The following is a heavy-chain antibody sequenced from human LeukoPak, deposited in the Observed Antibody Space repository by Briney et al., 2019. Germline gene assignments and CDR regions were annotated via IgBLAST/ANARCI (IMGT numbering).Heavy chain of an antibody. CDR3: ARHRVDRYGDYEADY. CDR2: VDPSDSYT. V-gene: IGHV5-10-1*01. D-gene: IGHD4-17*01. Sequence: GESLKISCKGSGYSFTSYWISWVRQMPGKGLEWMGRVDPSDSYTNYSPPFEGHVTISADKSNTTAYLQSSSLKASDSAMYYCARHRVDRYGDYEADYWGQGTLVTVSS. J-gene: IGHJ4*02. CDR1: GYSFTSYW.